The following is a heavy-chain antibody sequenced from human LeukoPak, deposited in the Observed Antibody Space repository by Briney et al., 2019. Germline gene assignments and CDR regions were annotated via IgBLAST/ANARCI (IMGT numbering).Heavy chain of an antibody. CDR2: ISSGGGDT. CDR1: KFTFGDYA. V-gene: IGHV3-23*01. J-gene: IGHJ6*02. CDR3: AKAEGATLFYYGVDV. Sequence: GGSLRLSCVASKFTFGDYAMNCVRQAPGKGLEWVSTISSGGGDTYYAGSVKGRFTISRDNSKNTLFLRMNSLRAEDTAVYYCAKAEGATLFYYGVDVWGQGTTVTVSS.